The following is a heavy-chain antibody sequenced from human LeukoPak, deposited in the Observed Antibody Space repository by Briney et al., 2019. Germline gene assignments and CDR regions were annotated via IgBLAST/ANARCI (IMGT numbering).Heavy chain of an antibody. V-gene: IGHV4-39*07. J-gene: IGHJ4*02. D-gene: IGHD1-26*01. CDR1: GGSISSSRYS. CDR2: IYHSVST. CDR3: ARDLYSGSSSFFDY. Sequence: SETLSLTCTVSGGSISSSRYSWGWIRQPPGKGLEWIGSIYHSVSTYYNPSLKSRVTISVDTSKNQFSLKLSSVTAADTAVYYCARDLYSGSSSFFDYWGQGTLVTVSS.